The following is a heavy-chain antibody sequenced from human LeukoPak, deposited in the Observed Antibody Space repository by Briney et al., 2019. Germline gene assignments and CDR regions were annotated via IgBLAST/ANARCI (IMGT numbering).Heavy chain of an antibody. CDR2: MYHSGST. J-gene: IGHJ4*02. CDR1: GYSISSGYF. CDR3: ARLVSVIAVAGL. D-gene: IGHD6-19*01. Sequence: SETLSLTCAVSGYSISSGYFWGWIRQPPGKGLEWIGSMYHSGSTYYNPSLKSRVTISVDTSKNQFSLKLSSVTAADTAVYYCARLVSVIAVAGLWGQGTLVTVSS. V-gene: IGHV4-38-2*01.